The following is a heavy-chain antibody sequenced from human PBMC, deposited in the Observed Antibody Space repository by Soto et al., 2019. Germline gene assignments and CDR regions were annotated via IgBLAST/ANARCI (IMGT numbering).Heavy chain of an antibody. J-gene: IGHJ4*02. Sequence: ASVKVPCKASGYTFTNYAIHWLRQAPGQRLEFMGWINVGDDSTVYSQKFQSRLTISRDTFATTANMELYSLTSEDTVLYYCARDFLTEYSRYDYWGQGTLVTVSS. V-gene: IGHV1-3*01. D-gene: IGHD3-9*01. CDR3: ARDFLTEYSRYDY. CDR2: INVGDDST. CDR1: GYTFTNYA.